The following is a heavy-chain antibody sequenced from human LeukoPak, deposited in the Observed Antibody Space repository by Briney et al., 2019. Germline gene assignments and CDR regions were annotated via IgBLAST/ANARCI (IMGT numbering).Heavy chain of an antibody. CDR1: GGTFSSYA. CDR3: AMSPTMVRGVIEYYFDY. J-gene: IGHJ4*02. Sequence: SVKVSCKASGGTFSSYAISWVRQAPGQGLEWMGGIIPIFGTASYAQKFQGRVTITADESTSTAYMELSSLRSEDTAVYYCAMSPTMVRGVIEYYFDYWGQGTLVTVSS. CDR2: IIPIFGTA. V-gene: IGHV1-69*13. D-gene: IGHD3-10*01.